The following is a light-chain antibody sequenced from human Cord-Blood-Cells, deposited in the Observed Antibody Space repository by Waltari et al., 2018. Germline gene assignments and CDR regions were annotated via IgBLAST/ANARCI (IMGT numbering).Light chain of an antibody. CDR3: QAWDSSTACV. J-gene: IGLJ1*01. CDR1: KLGDTY. V-gene: IGLV3-1*01. CDR2: QDR. Sequence: SYELTQPPSVSVSPGQPASITCSGDKLGDTYACWYQQKPGQSQVLVLYQDRKRPSGIPERFSGSNSGNTATLTISGTQAMDEADYYCQAWDSSTACVFGTGTKVTVL.